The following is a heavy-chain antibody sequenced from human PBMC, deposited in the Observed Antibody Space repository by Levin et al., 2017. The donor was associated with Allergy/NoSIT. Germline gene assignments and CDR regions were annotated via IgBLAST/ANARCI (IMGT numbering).Heavy chain of an antibody. CDR1: GGSISSDNYS. J-gene: IGHJ4*02. CDR3: ARGPKLVWFGELRTAFSD. V-gene: IGHV4-30-2*01. Sequence: SETLSLTCTVSGGSISSDNYSWSWIRQPPGKGLEWIGFIYQSGTTYSNHPSLKSRVTISEDRSKNQFSLKLSSMTAADTAVYYCARGPKLVWFGELRTAFSDWGQGILVTVAS. CDR2: IYQSGTT. D-gene: IGHD3-10*01.